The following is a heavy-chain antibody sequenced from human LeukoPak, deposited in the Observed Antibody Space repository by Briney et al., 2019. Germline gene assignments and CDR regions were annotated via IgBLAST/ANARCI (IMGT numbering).Heavy chain of an antibody. CDR3: ARDGPSYSGSYSALDYFDY. CDR1: GGSISSYY. V-gene: IGHV4-59*01. CDR2: IYYSGST. J-gene: IGHJ4*02. Sequence: SETLSLTCTVSGGSISSYYWSWIRQPPGKGLEWIGDIYYSGSTNYNPSLKSRVTLSVDTSKNQFSLKLSSVTAADTAVYYCARDGPSYSGSYSALDYFDYWGQGTLVTVSS. D-gene: IGHD1-26*01.